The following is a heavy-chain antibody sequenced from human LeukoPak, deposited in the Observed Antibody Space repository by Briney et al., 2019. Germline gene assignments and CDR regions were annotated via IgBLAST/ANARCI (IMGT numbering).Heavy chain of an antibody. J-gene: IGHJ6*02. CDR3: ARPLSNGYFHDSGGYYPYAMDV. Sequence: GGSLRLSCAASGITFSSYAMHWVRQAPGKGLEWVAVISYDGSNKFYADSVKGRFAISRDNSKNTLYLQMNSLRGYDSAVYYCARPLSNGYFHDSGGYYPYAMDVWGQGTTVTVSS. CDR1: GITFSSYA. CDR2: ISYDGSNK. V-gene: IGHV3-30*09. D-gene: IGHD3-22*01.